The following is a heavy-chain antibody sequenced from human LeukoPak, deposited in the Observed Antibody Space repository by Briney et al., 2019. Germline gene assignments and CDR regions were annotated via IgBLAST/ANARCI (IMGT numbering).Heavy chain of an antibody. CDR3: AREDSNPEMNSSEDGMDV. Sequence: ASVKVSCKASGYTFTSYYMHWVRQAPGQGLEWMGMINPSGGSTSYAQKFQGRVTMTRDTSTSTVYMELSSLRSEDTAVYYCAREDSNPEMNSSEDGMDVWGQGTTVTVSS. V-gene: IGHV1-46*01. CDR2: INPSGGST. CDR1: GYTFTSYY. D-gene: IGHD6-19*01. J-gene: IGHJ6*02.